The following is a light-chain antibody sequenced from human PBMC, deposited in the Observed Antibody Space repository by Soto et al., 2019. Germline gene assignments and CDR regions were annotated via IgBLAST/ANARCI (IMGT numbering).Light chain of an antibody. J-gene: IGKJ1*01. CDR1: QSVSSSY. V-gene: IGKV3-20*01. CDR3: QQYGSSSWT. Sequence: EIVLTQSPGTLSLSPGERATLSCRASQSVSSSYLAWYQHKPGQAPRLLIYGASSRATGIPDRFSGSGSGTDFTLTISRLEPEDFPVYYCQQYGSSSWTFGQGTKVDVK. CDR2: GAS.